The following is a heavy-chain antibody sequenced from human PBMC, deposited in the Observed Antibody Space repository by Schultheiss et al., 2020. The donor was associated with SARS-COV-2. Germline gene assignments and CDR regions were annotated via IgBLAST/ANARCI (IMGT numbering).Heavy chain of an antibody. V-gene: IGHV4-61*02. D-gene: IGHD1-26*01. Sequence: SETLSLTCTVSGGSISSGSYYWSWIRQPAGKGLEWIGRIYTSGSTNYNPSLKSRVTMSVDTSKNQFSLKRSSVTAADTAVYYCARERGQGGAFDIWGQGTMVTVSS. CDR3: ARERGQGGAFDI. CDR1: GGSISSGSYY. J-gene: IGHJ3*02. CDR2: IYTSGST.